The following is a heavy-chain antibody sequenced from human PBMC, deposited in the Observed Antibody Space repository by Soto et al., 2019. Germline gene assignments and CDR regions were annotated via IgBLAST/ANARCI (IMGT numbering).Heavy chain of an antibody. J-gene: IGHJ2*01. CDR1: GFTFSSYA. CDR3: AKAAIKYGGTAYWYFDL. V-gene: IGHV3-23*01. Sequence: EVQLLESGGGLVQPGGSLRLSCAASGFTFSSYAMSWVRQAPGKGLEWVSAISGSGGSTYYAASVKGRFTISRDNSKNSRYLHMNSLRAEDTAVYYCAKAAIKYGGTAYWYFDLWGRVTLVTVSS. D-gene: IGHD2-15*01. CDR2: ISGSGGST.